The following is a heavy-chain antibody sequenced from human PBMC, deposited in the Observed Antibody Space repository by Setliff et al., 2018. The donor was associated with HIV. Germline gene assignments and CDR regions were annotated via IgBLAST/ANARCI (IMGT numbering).Heavy chain of an antibody. D-gene: IGHD3-22*01. Sequence: SETLSLTCTVSGGSIISGSYYWSWTRQPAGKGLEWIGRFYPSGGDTYDPSLESRVTISADTSKGQFSLKLSSVTAADTAVYYFARLGYNYDSSGHGYWGQGTLVTVSS. V-gene: IGHV4-61*02. CDR1: GGSIISGSYY. CDR3: ARLGYNYDSSGHGY. CDR2: FYPSGGD. J-gene: IGHJ4*02.